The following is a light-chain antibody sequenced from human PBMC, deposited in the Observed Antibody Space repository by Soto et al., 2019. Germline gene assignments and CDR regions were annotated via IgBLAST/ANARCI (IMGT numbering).Light chain of an antibody. J-gene: IGKJ1*01. Sequence: EVVMTQSPATLSVSPGERVTLSCRASQSINAHLAWYQQKPGQAPRLLIHGASTRATGIPARFSGSGFGTEFILTISSLQSEDFAVYDCQQYNNWLWTFGQGTKVEIQ. CDR1: QSINAH. V-gene: IGKV3-15*01. CDR3: QQYNNWLWT. CDR2: GAS.